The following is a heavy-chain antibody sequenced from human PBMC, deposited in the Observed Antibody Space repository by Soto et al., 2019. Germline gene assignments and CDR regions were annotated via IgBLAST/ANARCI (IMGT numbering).Heavy chain of an antibody. D-gene: IGHD6-6*01. Sequence: GGSLRLSCAGSGFIFKNYALNWVRQAPGKGLEWVASITRDGYNKYYADSVKGRFTISRDNSRDTLSLQMTALRTEDSSIYYCTKSSGGSSSVGMDYWGQGTRVTVSS. CDR2: ITRDGYNK. CDR3: TKSSGGSSSVGMDY. J-gene: IGHJ4*02. CDR1: GFIFKNYA. V-gene: IGHV3-30*04.